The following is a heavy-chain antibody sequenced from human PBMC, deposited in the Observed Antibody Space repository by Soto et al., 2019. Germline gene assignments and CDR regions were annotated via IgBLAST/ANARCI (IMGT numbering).Heavy chain of an antibody. CDR3: ARGYCSGGSCWDPSFDY. Sequence: AGGSLRLSCAASGFTFSTYWMHWVRQAPGKGLVWVSRINSDGSSTNYADSVKGRFTISRDNAKNTLFLQMNSLRAEDTALYYCARGYCSGGSCWDPSFDYWGQGTLVTVSS. CDR2: INSDGSST. CDR1: GFTFSTYW. J-gene: IGHJ4*02. D-gene: IGHD2-15*01. V-gene: IGHV3-74*01.